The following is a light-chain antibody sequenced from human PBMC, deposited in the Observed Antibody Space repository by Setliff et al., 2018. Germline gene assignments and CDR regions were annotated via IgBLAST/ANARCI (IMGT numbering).Light chain of an antibody. CDR3: SSYTSSSTEV. J-gene: IGLJ1*01. Sequence: QSVLTQPASVSGSPGQSITISCTGTSSDVGGYNYVSWYQQHPGKAPKLMIYDVSMRPSGVSNRFSGSKSGNTASLTISGLQAEDEADYYCSSYTSSSTEVFGTGTKVTVL. V-gene: IGLV2-14*01. CDR2: DVS. CDR1: SSDVGGYNY.